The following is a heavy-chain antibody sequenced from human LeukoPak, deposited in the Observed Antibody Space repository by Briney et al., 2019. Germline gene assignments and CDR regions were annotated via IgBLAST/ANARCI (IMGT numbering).Heavy chain of an antibody. CDR2: IYTSGST. CDR3: ARVITVAGNLRYFDY. CDR1: GGSISSYY. D-gene: IGHD6-19*01. J-gene: IGHJ4*02. Sequence: SETLSLTCTVSGGSISSYYWSWIRQPAGKGLEWIGRIYTSGSTNYNPSLKSRVTMSVDTSKNQSSLKLSSVTAADTAVYYCARVITVAGNLRYFDYWGQGTLVTVSS. V-gene: IGHV4-4*07.